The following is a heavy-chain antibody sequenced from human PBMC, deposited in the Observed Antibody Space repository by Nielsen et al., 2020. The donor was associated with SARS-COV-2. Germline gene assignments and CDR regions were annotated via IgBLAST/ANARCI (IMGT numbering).Heavy chain of an antibody. J-gene: IGHJ6*02. V-gene: IGHV4-59*12. D-gene: IGHD6-19*01. Sequence: SEILSLTCTVSGGSISSYYWSWIRQPPGKGLEWIGYIYYSGSTNYNPSLKSRVTISVDTSKNQFSLKLSSVTAADTAVYYCARGKAVAVYYYGMDVWGQGTTVTVSS. CDR2: IYYSGST. CDR1: GGSISSYY. CDR3: ARGKAVAVYYYGMDV.